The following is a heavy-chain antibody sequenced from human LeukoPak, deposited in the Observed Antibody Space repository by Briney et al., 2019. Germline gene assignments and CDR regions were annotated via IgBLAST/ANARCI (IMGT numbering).Heavy chain of an antibody. J-gene: IGHJ6*02. CDR1: GFIFTTYA. Sequence: PGGSLRLSCAASGFIFTTYAMIWVRQAPGQGLEWVSTISGGGGSTFYADSVKGRFTIFRVNSKNTLYLQMNSLRAEDTAIYYCAKDMSDYTNFPDVWGQGTTVTVSS. D-gene: IGHD4-11*01. CDR3: AKDMSDYTNFPDV. CDR2: ISGGGGST. V-gene: IGHV3-23*01.